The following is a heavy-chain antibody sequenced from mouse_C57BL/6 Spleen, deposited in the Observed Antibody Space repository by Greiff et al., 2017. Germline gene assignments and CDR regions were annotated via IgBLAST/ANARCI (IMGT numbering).Heavy chain of an antibody. CDR2: IHPSDSDT. CDR1: GYTFTSYW. CDR3: AISDYYGSSYDWYFDV. J-gene: IGHJ1*03. Sequence: VQLQQPGAELVKPGASVKVSCKASGYTFTSYWMHWVKQRPGQGLEWIGRIHPSDSDTNYNQKFKGKATLTVEKSSITAYMQLSSLTSEASAVYYCAISDYYGSSYDWYFDVWGTGTTVTVSS. D-gene: IGHD1-1*01. V-gene: IGHV1-74*01.